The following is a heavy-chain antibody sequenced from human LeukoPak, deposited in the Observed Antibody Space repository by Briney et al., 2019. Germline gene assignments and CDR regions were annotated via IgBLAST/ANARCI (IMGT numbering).Heavy chain of an antibody. CDR2: IKQDGSEK. CDR3: ARGPAAILSAYYGMDV. J-gene: IGHJ6*02. Sequence: GGSLRLSCAASGFTLSSYWMSWVRQAPGKGLEWVANIKQDGSEKYYVDSVKGRFTISRDNAKNSLYLQMNSLRAEDTAVYYCARGPAAILSAYYGMDVWGQGTTVTVSS. CDR1: GFTLSSYW. D-gene: IGHD2-2*02. V-gene: IGHV3-7*01.